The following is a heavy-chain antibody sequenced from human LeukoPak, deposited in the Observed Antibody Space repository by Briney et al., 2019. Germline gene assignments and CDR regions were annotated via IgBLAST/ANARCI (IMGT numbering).Heavy chain of an antibody. CDR1: GFTFSSYS. Sequence: GGSLRLSCAASGFTFSSYSMNWVRQAPGKGLEWVSSISSSSSYIYYADSVKGRFTISRDNAKNSLYLQMNSLRAEDTAVYYCARTTHDYGDYGSWGQGTLVTVSS. CDR3: ARTTHDYGDYGS. V-gene: IGHV3-21*01. J-gene: IGHJ4*02. CDR2: ISSSSSYI. D-gene: IGHD4-17*01.